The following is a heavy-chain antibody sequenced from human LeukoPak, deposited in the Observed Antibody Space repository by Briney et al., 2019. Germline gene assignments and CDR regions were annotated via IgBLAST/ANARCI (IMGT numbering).Heavy chain of an antibody. CDR3: AKESWGSGWYFDL. D-gene: IGHD7-27*01. J-gene: IGHJ2*01. Sequence: GGSLRLSCAASGFTFSSYAMSWVRQAPGKGLEWVSAVSGSGGIRHYADSVKGRFTISRDNSKNTLYLQMNSLRAEDTAVYYCAKESWGSGWYFDLWGRGTLVTVSS. CDR1: GFTFSSYA. V-gene: IGHV3-23*01. CDR2: VSGSGGIR.